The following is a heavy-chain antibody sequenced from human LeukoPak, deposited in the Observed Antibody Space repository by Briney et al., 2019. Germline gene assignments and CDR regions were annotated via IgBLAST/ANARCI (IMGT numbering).Heavy chain of an antibody. CDR2: ISDDGGEI. D-gene: IGHD1-26*01. J-gene: IGHJ4*02. CDR3: ASEKSRGSYYGSIFDS. CDR1: GFTFSSYW. V-gene: IGHV3-7*01. Sequence: PGGSLRLSCEAAGFTFSSYWMSWVRQAPGKGLEWVANISDDGGEIYYVDSVKGRFTISRDNAKSSLFLQMNSLRAEGAAVYYCASEKSRGSYYGSIFDSWGQGTLVTVSS.